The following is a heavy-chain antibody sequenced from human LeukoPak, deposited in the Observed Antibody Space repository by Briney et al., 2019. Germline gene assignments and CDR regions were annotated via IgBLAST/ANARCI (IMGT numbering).Heavy chain of an antibody. D-gene: IGHD1-26*01. V-gene: IGHV3-48*03. Sequence: PGGSLRLSCAASGFTFSSYEMNWVRQAPGKGLEWVSYISSSGSTIYYADSVKGRFTISRDNAKNSLYLQMNSLRAEGTAVYYCARAVSEWEPYYDYWGQGTLVTVSS. CDR2: ISSSGSTI. CDR3: ARAVSEWEPYYDY. CDR1: GFTFSSYE. J-gene: IGHJ4*02.